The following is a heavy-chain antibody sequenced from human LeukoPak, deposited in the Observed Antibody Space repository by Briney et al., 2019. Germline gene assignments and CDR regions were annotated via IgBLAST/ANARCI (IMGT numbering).Heavy chain of an antibody. CDR2: INPNSGGT. Sequence: ASLKVSCKASGYTFTGYYLHWVRQAPGQGLEWMGWINPNSGGTNYAQKFQGRVTMTRDTSITTAYMELSRLRSDDTAVYYCARRSSSWYDFNYWGQGTLVTASS. D-gene: IGHD6-13*01. J-gene: IGHJ4*02. V-gene: IGHV1-2*02. CDR3: ARRSSSWYDFNY. CDR1: GYTFTGYY.